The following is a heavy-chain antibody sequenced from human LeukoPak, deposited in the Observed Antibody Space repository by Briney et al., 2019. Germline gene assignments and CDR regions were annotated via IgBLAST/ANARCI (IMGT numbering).Heavy chain of an antibody. J-gene: IGHJ3*02. D-gene: IGHD3-22*01. CDR2: IYYSGST. V-gene: IGHV4-59*08. CDR3: ARCTYYYDSSGYYYGAFDI. CDR1: GGSISSYY. Sequence: SETLSLTCTVFGGSISSYYWSWIRQPPGKGLEWIGYIYYSGSTNYNPSLKSRVTISVDTSKNQFSLKLSSVTAADTAVYYCARCTYYYDSSGYYYGAFDIWGQGTMVTVSS.